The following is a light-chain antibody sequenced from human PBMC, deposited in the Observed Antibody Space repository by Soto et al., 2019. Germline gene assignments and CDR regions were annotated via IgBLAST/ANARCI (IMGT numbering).Light chain of an antibody. V-gene: IGKV3-15*01. CDR3: QQYNNWPLF. J-gene: IGKJ2*01. Sequence: EIVMTQSPATLSVSPGERVTLSCRASQNFGNTLAWYQQKPGQAPRLLIYATSTRATGIPARFSGSGSGTEFSLTISSLQSEDFALYYSQQYNNWPLFFGQGTKLEIK. CDR1: QNFGNT. CDR2: ATS.